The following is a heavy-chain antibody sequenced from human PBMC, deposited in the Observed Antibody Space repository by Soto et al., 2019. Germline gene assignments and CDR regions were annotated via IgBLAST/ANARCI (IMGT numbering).Heavy chain of an antibody. D-gene: IGHD6-13*01. V-gene: IGHV4-59*01. CDR2: IYYSGST. J-gene: IGHJ6*02. CDR1: GGSISSYY. CDR3: ARDLAGIAAAGTIGGMDV. Sequence: TSETLSLTCTVSGGSISSYYWSWIRQPPGKGLEWIGYIYYSGSTNYNPSLKSRVTISVDTSKNQFSLKLSSVTAADTAVYYCARDLAGIAAAGTIGGMDVWGQGTTVTVSS.